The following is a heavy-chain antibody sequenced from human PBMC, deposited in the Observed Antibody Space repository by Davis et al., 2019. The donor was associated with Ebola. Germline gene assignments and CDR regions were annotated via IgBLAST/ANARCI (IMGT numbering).Heavy chain of an antibody. CDR3: ARRRVIHDVATNDYFDY. J-gene: IGHJ4*02. D-gene: IGHD5-12*01. V-gene: IGHV5-51*01. CDR2: IYPDDSDT. CDR1: GYNFTHYW. Sequence: GESLKISCKAFGYNFTHYWIAWVRQMPGKGLEWMGIIYPDDSDTRYSPSFQGHVTISADKSISTAYLQWSSLKASDTAMYYCARRRVIHDVATNDYFDYWGQGTLVTVSS.